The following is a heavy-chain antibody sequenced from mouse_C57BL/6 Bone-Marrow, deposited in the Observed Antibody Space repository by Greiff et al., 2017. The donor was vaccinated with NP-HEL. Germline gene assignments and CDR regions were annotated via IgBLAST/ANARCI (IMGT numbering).Heavy chain of an antibody. CDR2: INPNNGGT. CDR3: AREVVAKDYAMDY. V-gene: IGHV1-18*01. CDR1: GYTFTDYN. Sequence: VQLQQSGPELVKPGASVKIPCKASGYTFTDYNMDWVKQSHGKSLEWIGDINPNNGGTIYNQKFKGKATLTVDKSSSTAYMELRSLTSEDTAVYYCAREVVAKDYAMDYWGQGTSVTVSS. J-gene: IGHJ4*01. D-gene: IGHD1-1*01.